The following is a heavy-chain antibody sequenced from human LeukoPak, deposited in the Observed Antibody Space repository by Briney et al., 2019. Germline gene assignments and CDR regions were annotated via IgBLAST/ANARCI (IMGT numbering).Heavy chain of an antibody. D-gene: IGHD2-8*01. Sequence: GASVKVSCKASGYTSTGYYMHWVRQAPGQGLEWMGWINPNSGGTNYAQKFQGRVTMTRDTSISTAYMELSRLRSDDTAVYYCARDSYCTNGVCPKDYWGQGTLVTVSS. CDR1: GYTSTGYY. V-gene: IGHV1-2*02. J-gene: IGHJ4*02. CDR2: INPNSGGT. CDR3: ARDSYCTNGVCPKDY.